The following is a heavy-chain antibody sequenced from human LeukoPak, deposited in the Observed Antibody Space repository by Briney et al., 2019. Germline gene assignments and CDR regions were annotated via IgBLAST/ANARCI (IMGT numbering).Heavy chain of an antibody. V-gene: IGHV4-59*01. Sequence: KPSETLSLXCTVSGGSISSYYWSWIRQPPGKGLEWIGYIYYSGSTNYNPSLKSRVTISVDTSKNQFSLKLSSVTAADTAVYYCARVAVGATFFDYWGQGTLVIVSS. CDR2: IYYSGST. CDR3: ARVAVGATFFDY. J-gene: IGHJ4*02. D-gene: IGHD1-26*01. CDR1: GGSISSYY.